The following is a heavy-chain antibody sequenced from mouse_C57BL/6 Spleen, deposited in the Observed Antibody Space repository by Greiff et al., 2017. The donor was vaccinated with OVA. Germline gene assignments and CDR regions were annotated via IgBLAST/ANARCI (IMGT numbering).Heavy chain of an antibody. J-gene: IGHJ2*01. CDR2: ISYDGSN. D-gene: IGHD4-1*01. CDR3: ARRVGPFDY. CDR1: GYSITSGYY. V-gene: IGHV3-6*01. Sequence: EVKLMESGPGLVKPSQSLSLTCSVTGYSITSGYYWNWIRQFPGNNLEWMGYISYDGSNNSNPSLKNRISITRDTSKNQFFLKLNSVTTEDTATYYCARRVGPFDYWGKGTTLTVSS.